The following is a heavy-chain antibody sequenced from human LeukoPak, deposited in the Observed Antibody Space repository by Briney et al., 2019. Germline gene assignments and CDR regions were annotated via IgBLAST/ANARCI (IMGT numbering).Heavy chain of an antibody. V-gene: IGHV3-23*01. J-gene: IGHJ4*02. D-gene: IGHD4-17*01. CDR1: GFXFSSYA. CDR2: MCGSGGST. Sequence: GGALRLSCAASGFXFSSYAISWVRQAPGKGREWVSSMCGSGGSTYYADYVKGRFTISRDNSKNTLYLKMTSLRAEETAVYYCAKDSDSGDYAFDYWGQGTLVTVSS. CDR3: AKDSDSGDYAFDY.